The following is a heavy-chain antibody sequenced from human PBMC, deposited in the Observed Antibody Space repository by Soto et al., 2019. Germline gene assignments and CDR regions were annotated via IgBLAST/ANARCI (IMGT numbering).Heavy chain of an antibody. D-gene: IGHD4-4*01. CDR2: INHSGST. Sequence: SETLSLTCAVYGGSFSGYYWSWIRQPPGKGLEWIGEINHSGSTNYNPSLKSRATISVDTSKNQFSLKLSSVTAADTAVYYCARDRQYYYYMDVWGKGTTVTVSS. CDR1: GGSFSGYY. V-gene: IGHV4-34*01. CDR3: ARDRQYYYYMDV. J-gene: IGHJ6*03.